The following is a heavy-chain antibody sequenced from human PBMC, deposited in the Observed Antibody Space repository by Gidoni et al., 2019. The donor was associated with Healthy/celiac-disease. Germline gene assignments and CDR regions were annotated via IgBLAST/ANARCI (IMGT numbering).Heavy chain of an antibody. CDR1: GGSFSGYY. CDR2: INHSGST. CDR3: ASSDIVATTGANWFDP. Sequence: QVQLQQWGAGLLKPSETLSLTCAVSGGSFSGYYWSWIRQPPGKRLEWIGEINHSGSTNYNPSLKSRVTISVDTSKNQFSLKLSSVTAADTAVYYCASSDIVATTGANWFDPWGQGTLVTVSS. D-gene: IGHD5-12*01. J-gene: IGHJ5*02. V-gene: IGHV4-34*01.